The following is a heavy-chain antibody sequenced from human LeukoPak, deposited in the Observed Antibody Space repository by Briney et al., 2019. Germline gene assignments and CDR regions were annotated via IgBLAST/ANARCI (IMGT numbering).Heavy chain of an antibody. J-gene: IGHJ5*02. CDR1: GGSFSGYY. CDR2: IYTSGST. CDR3: ARGERITIFGVVIMGSFDP. D-gene: IGHD3-3*01. Sequence: SETLSLTCAVYGGSFSGYYWSWIRQPAGKGLEWIGRIYTSGSTNYNPSLKSRVTMSVDTSKNQFSLKLSSVTAADTAVYYCARGERITIFGVVIMGSFDPWGQGTLVTVSS. V-gene: IGHV4-59*10.